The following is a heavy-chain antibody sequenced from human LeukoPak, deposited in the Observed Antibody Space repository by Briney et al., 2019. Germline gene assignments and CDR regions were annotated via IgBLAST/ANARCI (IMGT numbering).Heavy chain of an antibody. CDR2: ISGRDTNT. J-gene: IGHJ4*02. V-gene: IGHV3-23*01. D-gene: IGHD4-23*01. CDR3: ARRSDYGSNGNYFDY. CDR1: GFTFNTYG. Sequence: GGSLRLSCAASGFTFNTYGMSWVRQAPGKGLEWVSLISGRDTNTHYAVSVEGRLTISRDNSKNTLYLQMNSLRAEDTAVYYCARRSDYGSNGNYFDYWGQGTPVTVSS.